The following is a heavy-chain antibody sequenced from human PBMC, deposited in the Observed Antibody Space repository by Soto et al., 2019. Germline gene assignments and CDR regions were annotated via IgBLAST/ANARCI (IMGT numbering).Heavy chain of an antibody. V-gene: IGHV1-8*01. Sequence: QVQLVQSGAEVREPGASVKVSCKASGYSFTSIDINWVRQTAGQGLEWMGWMQPSTGRTGYAQKFQGRVTMTRDTSINTAYMELTTLTSDDTAFHYCARGVSAGVDYWGQGTLVTVSS. CDR3: ARGVSAGVDY. CDR1: GYSFTSID. CDR2: MQPSTGRT. J-gene: IGHJ4*02. D-gene: IGHD1-26*01.